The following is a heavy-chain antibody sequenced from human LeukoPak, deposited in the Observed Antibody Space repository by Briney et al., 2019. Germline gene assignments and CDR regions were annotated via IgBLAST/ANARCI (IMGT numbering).Heavy chain of an antibody. J-gene: IGHJ4*02. CDR1: GGTFSSYA. CDR3: ARSNGIAVADPFDY. CDR2: IIPIFGTA. V-gene: IGHV1-69*01. Sequence: GASVKVSCKASGGTFSSYAISWVRQAPGQGLEWMGGIIPIFGTANYAQKFQGRVTITADESTSTAYMELSSLRSEDTAVYYCARSNGIAVADPFDYWGQGTLVTVSS. D-gene: IGHD6-19*01.